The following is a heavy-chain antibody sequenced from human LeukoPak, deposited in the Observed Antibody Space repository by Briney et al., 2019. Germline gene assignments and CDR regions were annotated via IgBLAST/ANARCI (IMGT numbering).Heavy chain of an antibody. J-gene: IGHJ5*02. D-gene: IGHD3-16*02. CDR2: IYTSGST. CDR1: GGSISSGSYY. Sequence: SQTLSLTCTVSGGSISSGSYYWSWIRQPAGKGLEWIGRIYTSGSTNYNPSLKSRVTISVDTSKNQFSLKLSSVTAADTAVYYCARDGLGSDDYVWGSYRQHINWFDPWGQGTLVTVSS. V-gene: IGHV4-61*02. CDR3: ARDGLGSDDYVWGSYRQHINWFDP.